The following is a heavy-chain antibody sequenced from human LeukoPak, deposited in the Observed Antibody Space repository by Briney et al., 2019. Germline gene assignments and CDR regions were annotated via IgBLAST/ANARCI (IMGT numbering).Heavy chain of an antibody. CDR1: GFTFGDYS. J-gene: IGHJ4*02. Sequence: PGRSLRLSCTASGFTFGDYSMSWVRQAPGKGLEWVGFIRSKAYAGKTGYAASVEGRFTISRDDSKGIAYLQVNSLKTEDTAVYYCTRQYRGYSYAYFDYWGQGTLVTVSS. D-gene: IGHD5-18*01. V-gene: IGHV3-49*04. CDR3: TRQYRGYSYAYFDY. CDR2: IRSKAYAGKT.